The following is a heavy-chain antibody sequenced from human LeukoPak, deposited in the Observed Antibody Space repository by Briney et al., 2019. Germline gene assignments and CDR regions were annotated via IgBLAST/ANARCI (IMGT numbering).Heavy chain of an antibody. D-gene: IGHD2-2*01. Sequence: SETLSLTCTVSGGSISSYYWSWIRQPPGKGLEWTGYIYYSGSTNYNPSLKSRVTISVDTSKNQFSLKLSSVTAADTAVYYCARSPIVVVPAAMHAFDIWGQGTMVTVSS. CDR1: GGSISSYY. CDR2: IYYSGST. CDR3: ARSPIVVVPAAMHAFDI. J-gene: IGHJ3*02. V-gene: IGHV4-59*08.